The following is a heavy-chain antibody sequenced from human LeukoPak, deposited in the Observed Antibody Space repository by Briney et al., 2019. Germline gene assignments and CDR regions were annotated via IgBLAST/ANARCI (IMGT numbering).Heavy chain of an antibody. CDR3: ARDISPAREGYYDSSGYEP. Sequence: ASVNVSCKASGGTFSSYAISWVRQAPGQGLEWMGGIIPIFGTANYAQKFQGRVTITTDESTSTAYMELSSLRSEDTAVYYCARDISPAREGYYDSSGYEPWGQGTLVTVSS. D-gene: IGHD3-22*01. CDR2: IIPIFGTA. J-gene: IGHJ5*02. V-gene: IGHV1-69*05. CDR1: GGTFSSYA.